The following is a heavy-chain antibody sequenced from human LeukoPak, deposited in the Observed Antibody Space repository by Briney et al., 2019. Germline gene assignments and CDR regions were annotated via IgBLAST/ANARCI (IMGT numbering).Heavy chain of an antibody. CDR2: MNPNSGNT. V-gene: IGHV1-8*03. CDR3: ARMTVSGRDNWFDP. D-gene: IGHD6-19*01. J-gene: IGHJ5*02. CDR1: GYTFTSYD. Sequence: GASVKVSCKASGYTFTSYDINWVRQAIGQGPEWMGWMNPNSGNTGYAQKFQGRVTITRNTSISTAYMELSSLRSEDTAVYYCARMTVSGRDNWFDPWGQGTLVTVSS.